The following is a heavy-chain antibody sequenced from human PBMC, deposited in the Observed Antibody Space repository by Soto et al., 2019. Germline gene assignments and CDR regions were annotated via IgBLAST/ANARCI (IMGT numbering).Heavy chain of an antibody. CDR2: IHHSGST. CDR3: ARAPGYCVGTKCYEQWFDL. J-gene: IGHJ4*02. D-gene: IGHD2-2*01. Sequence: SETLSLTCTVSGGSISSSSYSWTWIRLPPGKGLEWIGYIHHSGSTNYNPSLKTRVTMSIDRSKNQFSLELTSVTAADTAVYFCARAPGYCVGTKCYEQWFDLWGQGTLVTVSS. V-gene: IGHV4-30-2*01. CDR1: GGSISSSSYS.